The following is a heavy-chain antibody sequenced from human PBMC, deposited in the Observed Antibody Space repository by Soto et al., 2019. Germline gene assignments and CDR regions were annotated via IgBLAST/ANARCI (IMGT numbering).Heavy chain of an antibody. CDR3: AKPATTGMLGDYYYMDV. D-gene: IGHD3-10*02. CDR1: GFTFSSYG. J-gene: IGHJ6*03. V-gene: IGHV3-30*18. Sequence: GGSLRLSCAASGFTFSSYGMHWVRQAPGKGLEWVAVISYDGSNKYYADSVKGRFTISRDNSKNTLYLQMNSLRAEDTAVYYCAKPATTGMLGDYYYMDVWGKGTTVTVSS. CDR2: ISYDGSNK.